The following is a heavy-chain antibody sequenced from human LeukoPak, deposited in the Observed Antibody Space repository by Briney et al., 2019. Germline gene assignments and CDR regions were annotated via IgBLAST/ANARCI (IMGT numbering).Heavy chain of an antibody. Sequence: SGPTLVNPTQTLTLTCTFSGFSLSTSGMCVSWIRQPPGKALEWLARIDWDDDKYYSTSLKTRLTISKETSKNQLVLTMTNMDPVDTATYYCARIRGITGTAGAYFDYWGQGTLVTVSS. CDR2: IDWDDDK. CDR1: GFSLSTSGMC. CDR3: ARIRGITGTAGAYFDY. V-gene: IGHV2-70*11. J-gene: IGHJ4*02. D-gene: IGHD1-7*01.